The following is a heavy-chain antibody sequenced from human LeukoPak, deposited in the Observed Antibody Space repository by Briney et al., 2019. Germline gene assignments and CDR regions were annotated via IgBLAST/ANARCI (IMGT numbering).Heavy chain of an antibody. D-gene: IGHD2-2*01. CDR1: GYTFIGYY. V-gene: IGHV1-2*02. J-gene: IGHJ6*03. CDR2: INPNSGGT. CDR3: ARGAFGLEYQLQNYYYYYMDV. Sequence: GASVKVSCKASGYTFIGYYMHWVRQAPGQGLEWMGWINPNSGGTNYAQKFQGRVTMTRDTSISTAYMELSRLRSDDTAVYYCARGAFGLEYQLQNYYYYYMDVWGKGTTVTVSS.